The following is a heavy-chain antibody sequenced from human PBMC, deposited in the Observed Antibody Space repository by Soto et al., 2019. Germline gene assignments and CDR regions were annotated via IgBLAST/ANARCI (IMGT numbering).Heavy chain of an antibody. Sequence: PGGSLRLSCATSGFSFGGYAMSWVRQAPGKGLDWVSSISGSGATTYYTNSVKGRFTISRDNSKNTVYLQMNSLRSEDTAVYYCAKDYYDSSGYYPPALLFDYWGQGTLGTVSS. D-gene: IGHD3-22*01. J-gene: IGHJ4*02. V-gene: IGHV3-23*01. CDR3: AKDYYDSSGYYPPALLFDY. CDR1: GFSFGGYA. CDR2: ISGSGATT.